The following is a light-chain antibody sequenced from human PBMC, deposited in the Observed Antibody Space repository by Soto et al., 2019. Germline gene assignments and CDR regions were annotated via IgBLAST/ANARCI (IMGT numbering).Light chain of an antibody. CDR3: QQFSSYPLT. Sequence: EVVLTQSPCTLSLSPWERATLSFMASQSVSSSYLAWYQQKPGQAPRLLIYDASSRATGIPDRFSGGGSGTDFTLTISRLEPEDFAVYYCQQFSSYPLTFGGGTKVDIK. CDR2: DAS. J-gene: IGKJ4*01. V-gene: IGKV3-20*01. CDR1: QSVSSSY.